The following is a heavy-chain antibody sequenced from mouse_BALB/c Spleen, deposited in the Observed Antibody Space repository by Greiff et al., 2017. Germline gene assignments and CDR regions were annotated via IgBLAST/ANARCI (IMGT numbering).Heavy chain of an antibody. CDR2: IYPGGGYT. CDR3: ARSHYYGSPRYFDV. D-gene: IGHD1-1*01. CDR1: GYTFTNYW. J-gene: IGHJ1*01. V-gene: IGHV1-63*02. Sequence: QVQLQQSGAELVRPGTSVKISCKASGYTFTNYWLGWVKQRPGHGLEWIGDIYPGGGYTNYNEKFKGKATLTADTSSSTAYMQLSSLTSEDSAVYFCARSHYYGSPRYFDVWGAGTTVTVSS.